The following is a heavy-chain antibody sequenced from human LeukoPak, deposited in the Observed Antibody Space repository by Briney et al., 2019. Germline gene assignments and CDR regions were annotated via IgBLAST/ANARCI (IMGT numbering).Heavy chain of an antibody. CDR3: ARPVCSGGSCLKNWFDP. Sequence: SETLSLTCAVSGYSISSGYYWGWIRQPPGKGLEGIGSIYHSGSTYYNPSLKSRVTISVDTSKNQFSLKLSSVTAADTAVYYCARPVCSGGSCLKNWFDPWGQGTLVTVSS. CDR2: IYHSGST. D-gene: IGHD2-15*01. V-gene: IGHV4-38-2*01. J-gene: IGHJ5*02. CDR1: GYSISSGYY.